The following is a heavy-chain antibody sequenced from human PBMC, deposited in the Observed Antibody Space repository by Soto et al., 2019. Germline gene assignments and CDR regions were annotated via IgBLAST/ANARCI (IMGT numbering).Heavy chain of an antibody. CDR1: GYTFTSYG. D-gene: IGHD3-10*01. CDR2: ISAYNGNT. Sequence: GASVKVPCKASGYTFTSYGISWVRQAPGQGLEWMGWISAYNGNTNYAQKLQGRVTMTTDTSTSTAYMELRSLRSDDTAVHYCARDPLYYYGSGSHNWFDPWGQGTLVTVSS. V-gene: IGHV1-18*01. J-gene: IGHJ5*02. CDR3: ARDPLYYYGSGSHNWFDP.